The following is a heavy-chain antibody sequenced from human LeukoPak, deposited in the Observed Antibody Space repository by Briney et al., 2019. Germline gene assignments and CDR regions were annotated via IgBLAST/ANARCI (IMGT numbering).Heavy chain of an antibody. J-gene: IGHJ4*02. V-gene: IGHV3-21*01. D-gene: IGHD6-19*01. Sequence: GGSLRLSCAASGFTFSTYSMTWVRQAPGKGLEWVSSISSNSGTYIYYADSVRGRFTISRDNAENSLYLQMSSLRADDTAVYYCARLVNSSPDYWGQGTLVTVSS. CDR3: ARLVNSSPDY. CDR2: ISSNSGTYI. CDR1: GFTFSTYS.